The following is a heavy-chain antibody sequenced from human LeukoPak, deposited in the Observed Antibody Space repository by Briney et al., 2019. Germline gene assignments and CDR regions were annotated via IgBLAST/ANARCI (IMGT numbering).Heavy chain of an antibody. CDR3: ARCLGFLIGSSWYPDAFDI. J-gene: IGHJ3*02. CDR1: GGSFSGYY. V-gene: IGHV4-34*01. CDR2: INHSGST. Sequence: SETLSLTCAVYGGSFSGYYWSWIRQPPGKGLEWIGEINHSGSTNYNPSLKSRVTISVDRSKNQMSLKLSSVTAADTAVCYCARCLGFLIGSSWYPDAFDIWGQGTMVTVSS. D-gene: IGHD6-13*01.